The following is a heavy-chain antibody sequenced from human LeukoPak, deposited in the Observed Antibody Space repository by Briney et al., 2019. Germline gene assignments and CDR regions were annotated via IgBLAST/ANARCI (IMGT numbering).Heavy chain of an antibody. CDR2: INPNSGGT. CDR1: GYTFTGYY. Sequence: GASVKVSCKASGYTFTGYYMHWVRQAPGQGLEWMGWINPNSGGTYYAQNFQGRVTLTRDTSISTAYMDLSSLRSDDTAVYYCARGPPQQYYFDFWGQGTLVTVSS. CDR3: ARGPPQQYYFDF. D-gene: IGHD5-18*01. J-gene: IGHJ4*02. V-gene: IGHV1-2*02.